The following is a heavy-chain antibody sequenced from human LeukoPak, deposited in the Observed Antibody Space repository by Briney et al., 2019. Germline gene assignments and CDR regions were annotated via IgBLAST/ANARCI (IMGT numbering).Heavy chain of an antibody. Sequence: PGRSLRLSCAASGFTFSSYATHWVRQAPGKGLEWVAVISYDGSNKYYADSVKGRFTISRDNSENTLYLQMNSLRAEDTAVYYCASPPGSFRDRGQGTLVTVSS. D-gene: IGHD3-10*01. CDR2: ISYDGSNK. CDR3: ASPPGSFRD. CDR1: GFTFSSYA. J-gene: IGHJ4*02. V-gene: IGHV3-30-3*01.